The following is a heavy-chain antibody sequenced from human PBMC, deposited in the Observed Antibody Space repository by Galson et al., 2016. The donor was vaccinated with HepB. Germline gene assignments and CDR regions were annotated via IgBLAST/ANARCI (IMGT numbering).Heavy chain of an antibody. J-gene: IGHJ3*02. Sequence: QSGAEVTKPGESLKISCKGSNYRFTSQWIGWVRQVPGKGLEWMGIIYPGYSETRYSPSFQGQVTISADKSISTAYLQWSSLKASDTAIYYCARLKFRQLADAFDIWGQGTMVTVSS. CDR3: ARLKFRQLADAFDI. CDR2: IYPGYSET. CDR1: NYRFTSQW. V-gene: IGHV5-51*01. D-gene: IGHD6-13*01.